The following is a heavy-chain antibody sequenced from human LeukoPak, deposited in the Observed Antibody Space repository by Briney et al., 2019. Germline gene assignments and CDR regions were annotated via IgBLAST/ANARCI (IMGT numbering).Heavy chain of an antibody. D-gene: IGHD3-22*01. CDR2: IYRGGST. CDR3: ARDRDSGYFQKYGMDV. CDR1: GFTVSSNY. V-gene: IGHV3-66*02. Sequence: GGSLRLSWAASGFTVSSNYISWVRQDAGKGLEWVSVIYRGGSTYYADSVKVRFTFSRDNSKNTLYLQMNSLRAEDTAVYYCARDRDSGYFQKYGMDVWGQGTTVTVSS. J-gene: IGHJ6*02.